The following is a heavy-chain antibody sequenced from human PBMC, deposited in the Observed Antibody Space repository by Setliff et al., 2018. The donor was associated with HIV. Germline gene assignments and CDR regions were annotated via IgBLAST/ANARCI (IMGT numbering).Heavy chain of an antibody. D-gene: IGHD1-26*01. CDR3: TTLVGANPYHDALNI. CDR2: IGSKANSYAT. CDR1: GFTFSGST. J-gene: IGHJ4*02. V-gene: IGHV3-73*01. Sequence: GSLRLSCAASGFTFSGSTMYWVRQASGKGLEWVGRIGSKANSYATVYAASVKGRFTISRDDSKNTAYLQMNSLKTEDTAVYYCTTLVGANPYHDALNIWGRGTLVTVSS.